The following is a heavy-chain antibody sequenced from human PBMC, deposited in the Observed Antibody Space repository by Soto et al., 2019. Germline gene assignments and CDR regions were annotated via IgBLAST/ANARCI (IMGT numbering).Heavy chain of an antibody. J-gene: IGHJ4*02. CDR3: ARLGRGNLKHVHGAKVDY. D-gene: IGHD1-1*01. CDR2: IYYSGST. CDR1: GGSISSYY. Sequence: SETLSLTCTVSGGSISSYYWSWIRQPPGKGLEWIGYIYYSGSTNYNPSLKSRVTISVDTSKNQFSLKLSSVTAADTAVYYCARLGRGNLKHVHGAKVDYWGQGTLVTVSS. V-gene: IGHV4-59*01.